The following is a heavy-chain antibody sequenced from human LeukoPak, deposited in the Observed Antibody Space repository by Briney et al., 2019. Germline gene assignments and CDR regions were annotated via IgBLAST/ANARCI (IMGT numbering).Heavy chain of an antibody. CDR2: ITGSGAHT. J-gene: IGHJ4*02. Sequence: GGTLRLSCAASGFTFSGHGMTWVRRAPGKGLEWVSSITGSGAHTSYADSVKGRFTISRDNSRNTLYLQMNSLRAEDTAIYYCAKDPNGDYVGAFDYWGPGTLVTVSS. CDR3: AKDPNGDYVGAFDY. CDR1: GFTFSGHG. D-gene: IGHD4-17*01. V-gene: IGHV3-23*01.